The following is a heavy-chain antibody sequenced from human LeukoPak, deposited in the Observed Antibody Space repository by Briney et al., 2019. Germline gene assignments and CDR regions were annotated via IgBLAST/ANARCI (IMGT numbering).Heavy chain of an antibody. J-gene: IGHJ5*02. V-gene: IGHV4-39*07. Sequence: SETLSLTCTVSGGSISSSNYYWGWIRQPPGEGLEWIASISYSGSTYYNPSLKSRVTISVDTSKNQFSLKLSSVTAADTAVYYCARTYCGGDCYSHNWFDPWGQGTLVTVSS. CDR1: GGSISSSNYY. D-gene: IGHD2-21*02. CDR2: ISYSGST. CDR3: ARTYCGGDCYSHNWFDP.